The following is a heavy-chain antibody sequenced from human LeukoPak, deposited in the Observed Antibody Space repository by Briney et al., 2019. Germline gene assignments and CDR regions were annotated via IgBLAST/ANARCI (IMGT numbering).Heavy chain of an antibody. D-gene: IGHD5-12*01. CDR1: GFTFHNYW. Sequence: PGGSLRLSCAASGFTFHNYWMAWVRQTPGKGLEWVANIKHDASEKYYVDSVKGRFTISRDNAQNSFFLQMNSLRAEDTAVYFCARDRGSTGYGLYDYWGQETLVTVSS. CDR3: ARDRGSTGYGLYDY. V-gene: IGHV3-7*01. J-gene: IGHJ4*02. CDR2: IKHDASEK.